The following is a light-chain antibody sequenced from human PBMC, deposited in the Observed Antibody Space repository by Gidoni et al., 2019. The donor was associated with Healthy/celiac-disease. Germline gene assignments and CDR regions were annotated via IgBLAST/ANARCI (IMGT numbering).Light chain of an antibody. Sequence: EIVMTQSPATLSVSPGERATLSCRASQSVSSNLAWYQQKPGQAPRLLIYGASTRATGIPARFSGSGSGTEFTLTISSLQSEDFAVYYCQQYNNWPPGTFXPXTNLDFK. CDR3: QQYNNWPPGT. V-gene: IGKV3-15*01. CDR1: QSVSSN. CDR2: GAS. J-gene: IGKJ3*01.